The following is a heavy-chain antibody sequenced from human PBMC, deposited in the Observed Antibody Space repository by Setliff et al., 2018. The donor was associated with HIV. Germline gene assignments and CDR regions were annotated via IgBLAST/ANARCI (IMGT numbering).Heavy chain of an antibody. CDR2: IYTSGTT. Sequence: SETLSLTCTVSGGSISSDNYYWSWIRQPAGKGLEWIGHIYTSGTTVYNHSLKSRVAISVDTSRNQFSLKLSSVTAADTAVYYCARGLSIFGVATPGFYSFMDVWGKGTTVTVSS. V-gene: IGHV4-61*09. CDR3: ARGLSIFGVATPGFYSFMDV. CDR1: GGSISSDNYY. D-gene: IGHD3-3*01. J-gene: IGHJ6*03.